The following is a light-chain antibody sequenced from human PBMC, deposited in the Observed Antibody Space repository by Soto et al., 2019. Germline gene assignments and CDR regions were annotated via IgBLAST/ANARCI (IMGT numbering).Light chain of an antibody. CDR1: HSVNSN. CDR2: GAS. V-gene: IGKV3-20*01. CDR3: QHYGSLVLT. J-gene: IGKJ4*01. Sequence: EIVMTQSPATLSASPGERATLSCRASHSVNSNLAWSQKNPCQAPRLLIYGASSRATGIPDRFSGRGSGTDFTLTISRLEPEDFAVYYCQHYGSLVLTFGGGTKVESK.